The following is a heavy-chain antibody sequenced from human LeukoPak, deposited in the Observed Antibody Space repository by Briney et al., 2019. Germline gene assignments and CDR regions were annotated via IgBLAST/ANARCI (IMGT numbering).Heavy chain of an antibody. CDR3: ARSVLRYSSGWYCFDY. D-gene: IGHD6-19*01. J-gene: IGHJ4*02. Sequence: GGSLRLSCAASGFTFSSYSMSWGRQAPGKGLEGRSSISSSSSYIYYADSVKGRFTISRDNAKNSLYLQMNSLRAEDTAVYYCARSVLRYSSGWYCFDYWGQGTLVTVSS. CDR2: ISSSSSYI. V-gene: IGHV3-21*01. CDR1: GFTFSSYS.